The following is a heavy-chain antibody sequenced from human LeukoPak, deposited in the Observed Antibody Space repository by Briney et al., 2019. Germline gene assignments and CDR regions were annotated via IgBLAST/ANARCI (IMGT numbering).Heavy chain of an antibody. Sequence: GASVKLSCKASGYTFTDYYIHWVRQAPGQGLEYMGWINPNSGDTKSPQNFQGRVTLTRDTSISTAYMELSSLRSDDSALYYCAGEYCSGGTCRQGFDYWGQGTLATVSS. CDR1: GYTFTDYY. V-gene: IGHV1-2*02. D-gene: IGHD2-15*01. J-gene: IGHJ4*02. CDR3: AGEYCSGGTCRQGFDY. CDR2: INPNSGDT.